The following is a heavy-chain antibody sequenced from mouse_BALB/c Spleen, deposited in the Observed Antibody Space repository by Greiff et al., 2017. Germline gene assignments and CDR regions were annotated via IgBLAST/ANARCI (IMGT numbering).Heavy chain of an antibody. J-gene: IGHJ4*01. CDR2: ISYSGST. Sequence: EVQGVESGPGLVKPSQSLSLTCTVTGYSITSDYAWNWIRQFPGNKLEWMGYISYSGSTSYNPSLKSRISITRDTSKNQFFLQLNSVTTEDTATYYCARDWDGDAMDYWGQGTSVTVSS. CDR1: GYSITSDYA. D-gene: IGHD4-1*01. CDR3: ARDWDGDAMDY. V-gene: IGHV3-2*02.